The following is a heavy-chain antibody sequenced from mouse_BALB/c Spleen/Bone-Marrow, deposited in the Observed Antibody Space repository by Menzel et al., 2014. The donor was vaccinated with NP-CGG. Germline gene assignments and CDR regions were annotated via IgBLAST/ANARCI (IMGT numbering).Heavy chain of an antibody. CDR2: INPDSNTI. D-gene: IGHD1-1*01. CDR3: ARLNHYGNLFV. CDR1: GFDFSRYW. V-gene: IGHV4-1*02. Sequence: EVKLQESGGGLVQPGGSLKLSCAASGFDFSRYWMSWVRQVPGKGLEWIGEINPDSNTINYTPSLKDKFIISRDNAKNTLYLQMSKVRSEDTALYYCARLNHYGNLFVWGAGTTVTVSS. J-gene: IGHJ1*01.